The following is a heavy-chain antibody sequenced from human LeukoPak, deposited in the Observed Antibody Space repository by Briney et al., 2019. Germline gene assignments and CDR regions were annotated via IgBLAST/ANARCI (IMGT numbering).Heavy chain of an antibody. CDR1: GGTFSSYA. CDR2: IIPIFGTA. V-gene: IGHV1-69*13. D-gene: IGHD3-10*01. J-gene: IGHJ4*02. Sequence: SVKVSCKASGGTFSSYAISWVREAPGQGLEWMGGIIPIFGTANYAQKFQGRVTITADESTSTAYMELSSLRSEDTAVYYCARLGWFGELLYEDYWGQGTLVTVSS. CDR3: ARLGWFGELLYEDY.